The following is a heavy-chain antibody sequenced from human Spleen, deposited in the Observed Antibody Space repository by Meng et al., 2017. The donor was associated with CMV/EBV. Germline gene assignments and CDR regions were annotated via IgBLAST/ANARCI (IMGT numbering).Heavy chain of an antibody. Sequence: GGSLRLSCTASGFTFSSYAMSWVRQAPGKGLEWVSAISGSGGSTYYADSVKGRFTISRDNSKNTLYLQMNSLRAEDTAVYYCAKDIRYFDWFYFDYWGQGTLVTVSS. CDR3: AKDIRYFDWFYFDY. D-gene: IGHD3-9*01. V-gene: IGHV3-23*01. CDR2: ISGSGGST. CDR1: GFTFSSYA. J-gene: IGHJ4*02.